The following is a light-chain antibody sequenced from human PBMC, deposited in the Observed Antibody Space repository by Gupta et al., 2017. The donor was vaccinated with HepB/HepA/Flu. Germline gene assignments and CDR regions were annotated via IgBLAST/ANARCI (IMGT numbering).Light chain of an antibody. CDR2: NHN. CDR3: ASWDGSLNGWV. V-gene: IGLV1-44*01. Sequence: QSVLTQPPSASGTPGQRVTISCSGGRSNIASNSVNWYQQLPGTAPKLLIYNHNQRPSGVPDRFSGSKSGTSASLAISGLQSEDEADYYCASWDGSLNGWVVGGGTKLTVL. CDR1: RSNIASNS. J-gene: IGLJ3*02.